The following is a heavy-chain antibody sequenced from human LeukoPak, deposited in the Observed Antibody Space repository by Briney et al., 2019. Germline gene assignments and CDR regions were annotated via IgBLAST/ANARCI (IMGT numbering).Heavy chain of an antibody. Sequence: SQTLSLTCTVSGGSVITADSYWSWIRQPPGRGLEWIAYIYPSGSTYYNPSLRSRVTISVDTSKNHFSLNLSSVTAADTAVYYCVRGGVLRYFGAPWGQGTLVTVSS. V-gene: IGHV4-30-4*08. CDR3: VRGGVLRYFGAP. J-gene: IGHJ5*02. D-gene: IGHD3-9*01. CDR1: GGSVITADSY. CDR2: IYPSGST.